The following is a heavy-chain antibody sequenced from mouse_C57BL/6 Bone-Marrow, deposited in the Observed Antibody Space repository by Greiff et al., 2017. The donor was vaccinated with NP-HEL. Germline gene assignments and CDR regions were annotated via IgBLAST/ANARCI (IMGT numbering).Heavy chain of an antibody. V-gene: IGHV1-63*01. J-gene: IGHJ3*01. CDR1: GYTFTNYW. CDR2: IYPGGGYT. CDR3: ARGPGFAY. Sequence: VQLQQSGAELVRPGTSVKMSCKASGYTFTNYWIGWAKQRPGHGLEWIGDIYPGGGYTNYTEKFKGKATLTADKSSSTAYMQFSSLTSEDSAIYYCARGPGFAYWGQGTLVTVSA.